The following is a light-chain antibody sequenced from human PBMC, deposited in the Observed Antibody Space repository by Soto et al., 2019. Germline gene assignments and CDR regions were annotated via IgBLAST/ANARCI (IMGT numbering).Light chain of an antibody. J-gene: IGLJ1*01. Sequence: QSVLTQPASVSGSPGQSITISCTGSVSDVGNFGPVSWYQQHPGQVPKLIIYEGNRRPSGVSSRFSGSKSGNTASLTISGLQAEDGADYYCCSYVGARTYVFGTGTKVTVL. CDR1: VSDVGNFGP. CDR3: CSYVGARTYV. V-gene: IGLV2-23*01. CDR2: EGN.